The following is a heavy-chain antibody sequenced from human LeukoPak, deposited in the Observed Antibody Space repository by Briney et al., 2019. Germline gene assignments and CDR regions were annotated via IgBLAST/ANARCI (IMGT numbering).Heavy chain of an antibody. CDR2: IHHGGST. J-gene: IGHJ4*02. CDR1: GDPINNNIW. D-gene: IGHD3-9*01. CDR3: ARKSATDYYETDY. V-gene: IGHV4-4*02. Sequence: SGTLSLTCAVSGDPINNNIWWTWVRQPPGKGLEWIGEIHHGGSTNYKPSLKSRVTISVDKSKNQFSLKLTSVTAADTAIYYCARKSATDYYETDYWGQGALVTVSS.